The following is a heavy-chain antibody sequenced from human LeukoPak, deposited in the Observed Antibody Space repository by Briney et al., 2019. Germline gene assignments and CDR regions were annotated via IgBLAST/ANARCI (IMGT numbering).Heavy chain of an antibody. J-gene: IGHJ5*02. D-gene: IGHD3-10*01. CDR1: GGSISSSSYY. Sequence: SETLSLTCTVSGGSISSSSYYWGWIRQPPGKGLEWIGSIYYSGSTYYNPSLKSRVTISVDTSKNQFSLKLSSVTAADTAVCYCARRPSLLLWFGETPYNWFDPWGQGTLVTVSS. CDR2: IYYSGST. V-gene: IGHV4-39*01. CDR3: ARRPSLLLWFGETPYNWFDP.